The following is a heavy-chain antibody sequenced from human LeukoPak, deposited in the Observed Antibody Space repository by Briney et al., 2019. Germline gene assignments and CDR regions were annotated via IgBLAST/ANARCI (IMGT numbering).Heavy chain of an antibody. V-gene: IGHV5-51*01. D-gene: IGHD6-19*01. CDR2: IYPGDSDT. Sequence: GESLQISCQGSGYSFTSYWIGWVRQMPGKGLEWMGIIYPGDSDTRYSPSFQGQVTISADKSISTAYLQWSSLKASDTAIYYCARRGAVAVNDAFDIWGQGTMVTVSS. CDR3: ARRGAVAVNDAFDI. CDR1: GYSFTSYW. J-gene: IGHJ3*02.